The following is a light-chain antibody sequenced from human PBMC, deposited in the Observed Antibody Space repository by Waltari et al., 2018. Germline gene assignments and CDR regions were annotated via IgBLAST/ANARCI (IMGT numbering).Light chain of an antibody. CDR2: VNSDGSH. CDR3: QTGGHGTWV. J-gene: IGLJ3*02. Sequence: QLVLTQSPSASASLGASVKLTCTLSSGHSSNVIAWLQQQPEKGPRYLMTVNSDGSHSKGDKIPDRFSGYSSGAGNYLTISSLQAEDEADYYGQTGGHGTWVFGGGTKLTVL. V-gene: IGLV4-69*01. CDR1: SGHSSNV.